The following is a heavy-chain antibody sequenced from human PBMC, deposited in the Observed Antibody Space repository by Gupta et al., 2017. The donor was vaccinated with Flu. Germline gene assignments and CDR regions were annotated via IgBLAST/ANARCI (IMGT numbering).Heavy chain of an antibody. CDR1: GSYA. CDR2: ITVSGDYT. J-gene: IGHJ4*02. V-gene: IGHV3-23*01. Sequence: GSYAMSWVRQAPGKGLEWFSGITVSGDYTYYADSVKGRFTISRDNSENTLYLQTNSLRADDTAVYYCAKGFNYVFDFWGQGTLVTVSS. D-gene: IGHD4-4*01. CDR3: AKGFNYVFDF.